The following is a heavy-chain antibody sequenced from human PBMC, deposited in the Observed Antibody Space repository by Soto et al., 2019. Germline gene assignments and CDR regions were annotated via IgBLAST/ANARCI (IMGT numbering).Heavy chain of an antibody. D-gene: IGHD2-15*01. CDR3: ARASVGPPGGGSWIMPFDC. CDR2: IYAGGST. Sequence: ETLSPTGAVPGASISSYYWSWIRQPSGKGLEWIGRIYAGGSTNYNPSLKSRVTMSVDTSKNQFSLRLTSVTAADTAVYYCARASVGPPGGGSWIMPFDCWGQGTLVTVYS. J-gene: IGHJ4*02. V-gene: IGHV4-4*07. CDR1: GASISSYY.